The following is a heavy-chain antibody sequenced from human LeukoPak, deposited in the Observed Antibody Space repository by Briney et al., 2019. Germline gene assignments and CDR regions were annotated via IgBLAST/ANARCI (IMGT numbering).Heavy chain of an antibody. D-gene: IGHD2/OR15-2a*01. J-gene: IGHJ4*02. V-gene: IGHV3-48*03. Sequence: PGGSLRLSCAASGFTFSSYEMNWVRQAPGKGLEWVSYISGSGSTIYYADSVKGRFTISRDNAKNSLYLQMNSLRAEDTAVYYCARLKGGILYYFDYWGQGTLVTVSS. CDR2: ISGSGSTI. CDR3: ARLKGGILYYFDY. CDR1: GFTFSSYE.